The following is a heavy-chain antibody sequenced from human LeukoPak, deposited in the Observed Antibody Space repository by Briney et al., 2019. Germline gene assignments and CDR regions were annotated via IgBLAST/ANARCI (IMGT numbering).Heavy chain of an antibody. Sequence: SETLSLTCTVSGGSISSYYWSWIRQSAGKGLEWIGRIYTSGSTDYNPSLKSRVTMSVDTSKNQFSLKLSSVTAADTAVCYCASLRDYSSAFDIWGQGTMVTVSS. CDR3: ASLRDYSSAFDI. CDR2: IYTSGST. V-gene: IGHV4-4*07. J-gene: IGHJ3*02. D-gene: IGHD2-21*01. CDR1: GGSISSYY.